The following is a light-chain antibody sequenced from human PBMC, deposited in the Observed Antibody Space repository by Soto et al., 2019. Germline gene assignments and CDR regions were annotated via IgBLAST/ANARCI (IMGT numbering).Light chain of an antibody. V-gene: IGKV4-1*01. Sequence: DIVMTQSPDSLAVSLGERATINCKSSQSLLYSSNNQSYLAWYQQKPGQPPKLLIYWASTRESGVPDRFSGSGSGTDFTLTISSLQAEDVAVYYCQQYYTGIAFGQGTQLEIK. CDR2: WAS. CDR1: QSLLYSSNNQSY. CDR3: QQYYTGIA. J-gene: IGKJ5*01.